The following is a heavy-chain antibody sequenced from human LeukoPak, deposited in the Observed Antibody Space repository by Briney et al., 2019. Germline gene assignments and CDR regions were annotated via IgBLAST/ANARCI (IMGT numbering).Heavy chain of an antibody. V-gene: IGHV3-30*02. CDR3: AKDWTPRYSSGSYFDY. D-gene: IGHD6-19*01. CDR1: GFTFSRYG. CDR2: IRYEGSNK. Sequence: GGSLTLSCLASGFTFSRYGLHWVRQAPGKGLDGVAFIRYEGSNKYYADSVKGRFTLSRDNSKNTLYLQMNSLRAEDTAVYYCAKDWTPRYSSGSYFDYWGQGTLVTVPS. J-gene: IGHJ4*02.